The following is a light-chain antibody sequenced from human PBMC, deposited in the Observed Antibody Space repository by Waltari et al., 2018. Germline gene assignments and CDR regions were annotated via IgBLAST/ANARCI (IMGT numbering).Light chain of an antibody. CDR1: QSIGSS. J-gene: IGKJ1*01. V-gene: IGKV6-21*01. Sequence: EIVLTQSPDFQSVTPKETVTITCRASQSIGSSLHWYQQKPDQSPKLLIRYASPSFSGVPSRFSGSGAGTDFTLTINSLEAEDAATYYCHQSYTLPRTFGQGTKVEIK. CDR3: HQSYTLPRT. CDR2: YAS.